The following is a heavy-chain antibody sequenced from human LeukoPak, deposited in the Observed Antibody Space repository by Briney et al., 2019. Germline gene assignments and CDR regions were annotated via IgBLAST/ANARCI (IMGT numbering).Heavy chain of an antibody. CDR1: GGSISSSSYY. D-gene: IGHD2-21*02. CDR2: IYYSGST. CDR3: ARRGRTIKLTVVVVTAIGFWGRAFDI. J-gene: IGHJ3*02. Sequence: SETLSLTCTVSGGSISSSSYYWGWIRQPPGKGLEWIGSIYYSGSTYYTPSLKSQVTISVDTSKNQFSLKLSSVTAADTAVYYCARRGRTIKLTVVVVTAIGFWGRAFDIWGQGTMVTVSS. V-gene: IGHV4-39*01.